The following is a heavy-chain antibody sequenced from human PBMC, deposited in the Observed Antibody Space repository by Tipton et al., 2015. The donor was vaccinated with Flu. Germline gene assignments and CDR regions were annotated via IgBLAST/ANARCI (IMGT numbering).Heavy chain of an antibody. D-gene: IGHD4-23*01. CDR1: GGSISSSSYY. V-gene: IGHV4-39*07. CDR3: ARDLDQPHLYGGYFDY. CDR2: IYYSGST. Sequence: TLSLTCTVSGGSISSSSYYWGWIRQPPGKGLEWIGSIYYSGSTYYNPSLKSRVTISVDTSKNQFSLKLSSVTAADTAVYYCARDLDQPHLYGGYFDYWGQGTLVTVSS. J-gene: IGHJ4*02.